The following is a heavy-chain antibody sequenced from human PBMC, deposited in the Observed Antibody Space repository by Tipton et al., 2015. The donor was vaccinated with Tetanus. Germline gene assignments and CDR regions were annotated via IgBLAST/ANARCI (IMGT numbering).Heavy chain of an antibody. CDR2: INHSGST. Sequence: LRLSCAVYGGSFSGYYWSWIRQPPGKGLGWIGEINHSGSTNYNPSLKSRVTISVDTSKNQFSLKLSSVTAADTAVYYCADSYGFGYWGQGTLVTVSP. CDR1: GGSFSGYY. CDR3: ADSYGFGY. D-gene: IGHD5-18*01. J-gene: IGHJ4*02. V-gene: IGHV4-34*01.